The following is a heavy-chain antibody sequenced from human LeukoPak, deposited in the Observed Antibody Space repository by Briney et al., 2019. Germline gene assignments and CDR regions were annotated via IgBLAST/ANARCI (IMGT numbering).Heavy chain of an antibody. J-gene: IGHJ6*02. CDR2: IYYSGST. CDR1: GGSISSHY. Sequence: SETLSLTCTVSGGSISSHYWSWNRQPPGKGLEWIGYIYYSGSTNYNPSLKSRVTISVDTSKNQFSLKLSSVTAADTVVYYCARDPTTVTKGLDIWGQGTTVTVSS. V-gene: IGHV4-59*11. D-gene: IGHD4-17*01. CDR3: ARDPTTVTKGLDI.